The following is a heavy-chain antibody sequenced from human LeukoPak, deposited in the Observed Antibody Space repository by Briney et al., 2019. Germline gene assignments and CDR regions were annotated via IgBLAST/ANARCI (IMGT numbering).Heavy chain of an antibody. J-gene: IGHJ6*03. D-gene: IGHD3-16*02. V-gene: IGHV3-30*02. CDR1: GFTFSSYG. CDR2: IRYDGSNK. CDR3: AKDGTYYDYVWGSYRPYYYYYYMDV. Sequence: GGSLRLSCAASGFTFSSYGMHWVRQAPGKGLEWVAFIRYDGSNKYYADSVKGRFTISRDNSKNTLYLQMNSLRAEDTAVYYCAKDGTYYDYVWGSYRPYYYYYYMDVWGKGTTVTISS.